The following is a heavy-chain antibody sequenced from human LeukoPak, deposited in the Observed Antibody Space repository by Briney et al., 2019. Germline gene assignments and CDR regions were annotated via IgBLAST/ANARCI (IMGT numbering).Heavy chain of an antibody. CDR2: IYYSGST. CDR3: ARALWVVVVAGSGLGNWFDP. D-gene: IGHD2-15*01. V-gene: IGHV4-39*01. CDR1: GGSISSSSYY. J-gene: IGHJ5*02. Sequence: PSETLSLTCTVSGGSISSSSYYWGWIRQPPGKGLEWIGSIYYSGSTYYNPSLKSRVTISVDTSKNQFSLKLSSVTAADTAVYYCARALWVVVVAGSGLGNWFDPWGQGTLVTVSS.